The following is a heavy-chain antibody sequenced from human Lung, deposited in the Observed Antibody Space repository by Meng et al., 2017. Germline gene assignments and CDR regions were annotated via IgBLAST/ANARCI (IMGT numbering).Heavy chain of an antibody. Sequence: ASVKVSCKASGYTFPDYWLHWVRRAPGQGLEWMGRINPKSGDTHYAQRFQGRVTMTGDTSSSTDYMELSGLRSDDTAMYYCARDEDISAAGKLFGDYWGQGTLVTVSS. CDR3: ARDEDISAAGKLFGDY. D-gene: IGHD6-13*01. CDR1: GYTFPDYW. V-gene: IGHV1-2*06. CDR2: INPKSGDT. J-gene: IGHJ4*02.